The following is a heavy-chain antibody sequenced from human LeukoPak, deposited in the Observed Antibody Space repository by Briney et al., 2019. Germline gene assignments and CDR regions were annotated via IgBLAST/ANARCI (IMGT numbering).Heavy chain of an antibody. CDR1: GFTFSHYE. CDR3: ARAATPVDY. J-gene: IGHJ4*02. D-gene: IGHD2-15*01. Sequence: PGGSLRLSCAASGFTFSHYEMNWVRQAPGKGLDWVSYISSSGSTIYYADSVKGRFTISRDNAKNSLFLQMNSLRAEDTAVYYCARAATPVDYWGQGTLDTVSS. CDR2: ISSSGSTI. V-gene: IGHV3-48*03.